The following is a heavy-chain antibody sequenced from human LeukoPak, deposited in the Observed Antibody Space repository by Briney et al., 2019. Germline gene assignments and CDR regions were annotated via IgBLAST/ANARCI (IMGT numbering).Heavy chain of an antibody. V-gene: IGHV3-23*01. CDR2: ISASGSAT. Sequence: GGSLRLSCAASGFIFSNYGMNWVRQAPGKGLEWVAAISASGSATSYADSVRGRFTISRDNSRKTVHLQMNSLRIEDTAVYYCASLMSIAAQGPLTCWGQGTLATVSS. CDR1: GFIFSNYG. D-gene: IGHD2-21*01. J-gene: IGHJ4*02. CDR3: ASLMSIAAQGPLTC.